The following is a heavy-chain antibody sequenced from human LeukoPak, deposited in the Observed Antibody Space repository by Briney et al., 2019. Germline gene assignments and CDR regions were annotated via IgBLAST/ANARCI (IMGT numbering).Heavy chain of an antibody. D-gene: IGHD3-16*01. CDR3: ARFGVDYDMDV. CDR2: INHSGST. J-gene: IGHJ6*02. CDR1: GGSFSGYY. V-gene: IGHV4-34*01. Sequence: SETLSLTCAVYGGSFSGYYWSWIRQPPGKGLEWIGEINHSGSTNYNPSLKSRVTISVDTSKNQLSLKVTSVTGADTAVYYCARFGVDYDMDVWGQGTTVTVSS.